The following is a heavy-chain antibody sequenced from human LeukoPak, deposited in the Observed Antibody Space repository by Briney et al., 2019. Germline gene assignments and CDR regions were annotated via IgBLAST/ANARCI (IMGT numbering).Heavy chain of an antibody. V-gene: IGHV4-31*03. J-gene: IGHJ4*02. CDR1: GGSINSGDYY. CDR3: ARDYYDSSGHSFVDY. Sequence: SQTLSLTCTVSGGSINSGDYYWTWIRQHPGKGLEWIGSFSSTGSSYYTPSLKSRISISLDTSKNQFSLNLSSVTAADTAVYYCARDYYDSSGHSFVDYWGQGTLVTVSS. CDR2: FSSTGSS. D-gene: IGHD3-22*01.